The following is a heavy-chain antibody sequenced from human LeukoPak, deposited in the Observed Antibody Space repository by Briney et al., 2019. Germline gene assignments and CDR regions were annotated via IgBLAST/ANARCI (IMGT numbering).Heavy chain of an antibody. J-gene: IGHJ6*02. D-gene: IGHD6-19*01. CDR2: IIPIFGTA. V-gene: IGHV1-69*13. CDR3: ARQYSSGWYNYYYYGMDV. Sequence: SVKVSCKASGGTFSSYAISWVRQAPGQGLEWMGGIIPIFGTANCAQKFQGRVTITADESTSTAYMELSSLRSEDTAVYYCARQYSSGWYNYYYYGMDVWGQGTTVTVSS. CDR1: GGTFSSYA.